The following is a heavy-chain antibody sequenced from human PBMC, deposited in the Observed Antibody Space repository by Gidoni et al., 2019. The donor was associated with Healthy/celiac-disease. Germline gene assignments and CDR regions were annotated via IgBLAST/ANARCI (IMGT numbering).Heavy chain of an antibody. CDR1: GDSVPRNTAA. D-gene: IGHD2-2*02. V-gene: IGHV6-1*01. Sequence: QVQLQQSGPGLVKTSQTLSLTCAISGDSVPRNTAAWNRIRQSPSRGLEWLGRTYYRSKWYNDYAVSVKSRITINPDTSKTQFSLQLNSVTPEDTAVYYCARDDCSSTSCYTSIPNWFDPWGQGTLVTVSS. J-gene: IGHJ5*02. CDR2: TYYRSKWYN. CDR3: ARDDCSSTSCYTSIPNWFDP.